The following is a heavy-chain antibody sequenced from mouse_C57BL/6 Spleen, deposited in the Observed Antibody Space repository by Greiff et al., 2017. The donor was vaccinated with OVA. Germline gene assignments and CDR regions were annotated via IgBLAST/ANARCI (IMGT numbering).Heavy chain of an antibody. Sequence: EVHLVESEGGLVQPGSSMTLSCTASGFTFSDYYMAWVRQVPEKGLEWVANINYDGSSTYYLDSLKSRFIISRDNEKNILYLQMSSLKSEDTATYYCARFYYDYDERFHHWCQGTTLTVSS. V-gene: IGHV5-16*01. D-gene: IGHD2-4*01. CDR3: ARFYYDYDERFHH. J-gene: IGHJ2*01. CDR2: INYDGSST. CDR1: GFTFSDYY.